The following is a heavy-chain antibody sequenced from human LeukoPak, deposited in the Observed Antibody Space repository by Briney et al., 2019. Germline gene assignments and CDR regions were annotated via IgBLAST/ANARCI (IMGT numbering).Heavy chain of an antibody. Sequence: ASVKVSCKASGYTFTGYYMHWVRQAPGQGLEWMGWINPNSGGTNYAQKFQGRVTMTRDTSISTAYMELNRLRSDDTAVYYCARDFRYCSGGGCYGGFDPWGQGTLVTVSS. J-gene: IGHJ5*02. V-gene: IGHV1-2*02. CDR2: INPNSGGT. CDR3: ARDFRYCSGGGCYGGFDP. D-gene: IGHD2-15*01. CDR1: GYTFTGYY.